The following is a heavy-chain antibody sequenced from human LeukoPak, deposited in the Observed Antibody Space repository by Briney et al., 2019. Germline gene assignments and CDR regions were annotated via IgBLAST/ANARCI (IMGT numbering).Heavy chain of an antibody. CDR1: GGSISSSSYY. D-gene: IGHD2-21*01. J-gene: IGHJ3*02. CDR2: IYYSGST. V-gene: IGHV4-39*01. CDR3: ARIPRVAAFDI. Sequence: PSETLSLTCTVSGGSISSSSYYWGWIRQPPGQGLEWIGSIYYSGSTYYNPSLKSRVTISVDTSKNQFSLKLSSVTAADTAVYYCARIPRVAAFDIWGQGAMVTVSS.